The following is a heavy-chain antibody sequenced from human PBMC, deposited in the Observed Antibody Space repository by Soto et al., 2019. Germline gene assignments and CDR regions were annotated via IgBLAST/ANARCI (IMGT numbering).Heavy chain of an antibody. CDR1: GGSVSSGSYY. Sequence: QVQLQESGPGLVKPSETLSLTCTVSGGSVSSGSYYWSWIRQPPGKRLEWIGYIYYSGSTNYNSSRKSRVTISVDTPKNHLSLKLSCVTVVDTAVYYCSRTGSRHYYYCDGMDVWGQGPTVTVSS. CDR2: IYYSGST. V-gene: IGHV4-61*03. J-gene: IGHJ6*02. D-gene: IGHD6-13*01. CDR3: SRTGSRHYYYCDGMDV.